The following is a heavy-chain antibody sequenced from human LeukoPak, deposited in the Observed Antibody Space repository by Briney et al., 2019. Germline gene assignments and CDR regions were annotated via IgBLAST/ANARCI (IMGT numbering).Heavy chain of an antibody. Sequence: PSETLSLTCAVYGGSFSGYYWSLIRQPPGKGLEWIGEINHSGITNYNPSLKSRVTISVDTSKNQFSLKLSSVTAADTAVYYCARGKGDRDARHHYYGSGSYYTNWGQGTLVTVSS. CDR3: ARGKGDRDARHHYYGSGSYYTN. CDR1: GGSFSGYY. V-gene: IGHV4-34*01. J-gene: IGHJ4*02. CDR2: INHSGIT. D-gene: IGHD3-10*01.